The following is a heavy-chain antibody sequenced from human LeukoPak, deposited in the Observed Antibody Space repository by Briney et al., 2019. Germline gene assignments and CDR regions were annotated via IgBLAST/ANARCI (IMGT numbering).Heavy chain of an antibody. D-gene: IGHD6-19*01. J-gene: IGHJ4*02. Sequence: ASVKVSCKASGYTLTDHDIHWVRQAPGQRLERMGWINPGNGNTKYSQKFQGRVTITRDTSASTAYMELSSLTSEDTAVYYCANWAGTPAGYFSGPLDYWGQGTLVTVSS. CDR3: ANWAGTPAGYFSGPLDY. CDR1: GYTLTDHD. CDR2: INPGNGNT. V-gene: IGHV1-3*01.